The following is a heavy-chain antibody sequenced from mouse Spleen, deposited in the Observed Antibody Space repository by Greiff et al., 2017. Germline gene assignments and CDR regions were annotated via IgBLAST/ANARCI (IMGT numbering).Heavy chain of an antibody. CDR1: GYAFSSSW. CDR3: AWDYYRYDGALYWYFDV. D-gene: IGHD2-14*01. J-gene: IGHJ1*01. CDR2: IYPGDGDT. V-gene: IGHV1-82*01. Sequence: QVQLQQSGPELVKPGASVKISCKASGYAFSSSWMNWVKQRPGKGLEWIGRIYPGDGDTNYNGKFKGKATLTADKSSSTAYMQLSSLTSEDSAVYFCAWDYYRYDGALYWYFDVWGAGTTVTVSS.